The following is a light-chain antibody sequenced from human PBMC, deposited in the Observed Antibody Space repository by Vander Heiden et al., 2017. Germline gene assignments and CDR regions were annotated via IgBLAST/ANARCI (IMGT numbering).Light chain of an antibody. V-gene: IGKV1-39*01. CDR3: QQSDSTPLT. CDR1: QSISSY. Sequence: DIQMTHSPSSLSASVGDRVTITCRASQSISSYLNWYQQKPGKAPKLLIYAASSLQSGVPSRFSGSGSGTDFTLTISSPQPEDFATYYCQQSDSTPLTFGHGTKVDIK. J-gene: IGKJ3*01. CDR2: AAS.